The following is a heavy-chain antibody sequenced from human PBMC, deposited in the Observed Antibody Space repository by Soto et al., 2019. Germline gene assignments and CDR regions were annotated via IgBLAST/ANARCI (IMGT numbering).Heavy chain of an antibody. CDR3: AKHIPYDYVWGSYRYDY. V-gene: IGHV3-23*01. J-gene: IGHJ4*02. Sequence: EVQLLESGGGLVQPGGSLRLSCAASGFTFSSHAMSWVRQAPGKGLEWVSAISGSGGSTYYEDSVKGRFTISRANFKNTMYLKMLRRRAEDTAVFYCAKHIPYDYVWGSYRYDYWGQGTLVTVSS. CDR1: GFTFSSHA. D-gene: IGHD3-16*02. CDR2: ISGSGGST.